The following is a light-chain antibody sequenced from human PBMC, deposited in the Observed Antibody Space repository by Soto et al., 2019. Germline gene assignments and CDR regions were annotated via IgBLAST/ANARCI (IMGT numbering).Light chain of an antibody. V-gene: IGLV2-14*01. J-gene: IGLJ1*01. CDR2: EVS. CDR1: SSDVGGYNF. Sequence: QSVLTQLASVSGSPGQSITISCTGTSSDVGGYNFVSWCQQRPGKAPKFMIYEVSNRPSGISDRFSGSKSGNTASLTVSGLQAEDEADYYCCSYTSSTTYVFGTGTKVTVL. CDR3: CSYTSSTTYV.